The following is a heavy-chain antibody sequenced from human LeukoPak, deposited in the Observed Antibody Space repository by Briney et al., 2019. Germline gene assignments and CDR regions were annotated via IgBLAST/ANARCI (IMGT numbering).Heavy chain of an antibody. J-gene: IGHJ6*02. CDR2: ISSSSSYI. CDR3: ARDHVVVVATVGYYYGMDV. Sequence: GGSLRLSCAASRFTVDSNYLSWVRQAPGKGLEWVSSISSSSSYIYYADSVKGRFTISRDNAKNSLYLQMNSLRAEDTAVYYCARDHVVVVATVGYYYGMDVWGQGTTVTVSS. V-gene: IGHV3-21*01. D-gene: IGHD2-15*01. CDR1: RFTVDSNY.